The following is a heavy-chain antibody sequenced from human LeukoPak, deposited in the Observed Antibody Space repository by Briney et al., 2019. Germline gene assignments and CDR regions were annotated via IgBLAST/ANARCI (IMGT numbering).Heavy chain of an antibody. D-gene: IGHD5-24*01. Sequence: KSGGSLRLSCAASGFTFSSYTMNWVRQAPGKGLEWVSSISSSSSYIYYADSLKGRFTISRDNAKNSLYLQMNSLGAEDTAVYYCATMGDGYNSPIDYWGQGTLVTVSS. CDR1: GFTFSSYT. J-gene: IGHJ4*02. CDR2: ISSSSSYI. CDR3: ATMGDGYNSPIDY. V-gene: IGHV3-21*01.